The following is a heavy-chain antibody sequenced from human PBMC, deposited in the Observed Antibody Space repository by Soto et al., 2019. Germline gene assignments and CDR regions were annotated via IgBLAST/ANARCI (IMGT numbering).Heavy chain of an antibody. CDR1: GFTFSSYG. J-gene: IGHJ4*02. V-gene: IGHV3-30*02. D-gene: IGHD3-10*01. CDR3: AKDAFYYGSGSYYKTFDY. Sequence: GGSLRLSCAASGFTFSSYGMHWVRQAPGKGLEWVAVIWYDGSNKYYADSVKGRLTISRDNSKNTLYLQMSSLRAEDTAVYYCAKDAFYYGSGSYYKTFDYWGQGTLVTVSS. CDR2: IWYDGSNK.